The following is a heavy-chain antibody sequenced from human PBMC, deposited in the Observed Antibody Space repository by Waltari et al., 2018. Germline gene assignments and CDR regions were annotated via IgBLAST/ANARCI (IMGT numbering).Heavy chain of an antibody. J-gene: IGHJ6*03. Sequence: QVQLVESGGGVVQPGRSLRLSCAASGFTFSSYGMHWVRQAPGKGLEWVAVISYDGSNKYYADSVKGRFTISRDNSKNTLYLQMNSLRAEDTAVYYCAKEGVTTTVTTYDYYYYYMDVWGKGTTVTVSS. D-gene: IGHD4-17*01. CDR2: ISYDGSNK. CDR3: AKEGVTTTVTTYDYYYYYMDV. V-gene: IGHV3-30*18. CDR1: GFTFSSYG.